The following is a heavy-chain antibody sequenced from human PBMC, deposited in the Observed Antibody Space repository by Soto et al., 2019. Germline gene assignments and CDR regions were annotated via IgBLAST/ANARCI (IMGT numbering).Heavy chain of an antibody. CDR2: IIPIFGTA. Sequence: GASVKVSCKASGGTFSSYAISWVRQAPGQGLEWMGGIIPIFGTANYAQKFQGRVTITADESTSTAYMELSSLRSEDTAVYYCARDRRDDYGGKSFDYWGQGTLVTSPQ. CDR3: ARDRRDDYGGKSFDY. D-gene: IGHD4-17*01. J-gene: IGHJ4*02. V-gene: IGHV1-69*13. CDR1: GGTFSSYA.